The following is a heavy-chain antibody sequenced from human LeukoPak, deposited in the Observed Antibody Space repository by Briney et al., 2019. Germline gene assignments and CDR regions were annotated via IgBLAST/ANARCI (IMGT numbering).Heavy chain of an antibody. V-gene: IGHV4-59*01. CDR2: IYYSGST. D-gene: IGHD4-17*01. J-gene: IGHJ6*03. Sequence: PSETLSLTCTVSGGSISSYYWSWIRQPPGKGLEWIGYIYYSGSTNYNPSLKSRVTISVDTSKNQLSLKLSSVTAADTAVYYCARDYGDYYYYYYMDVWGKGTTVTVSS. CDR3: ARDYGDYYYYYYMDV. CDR1: GGSISSYY.